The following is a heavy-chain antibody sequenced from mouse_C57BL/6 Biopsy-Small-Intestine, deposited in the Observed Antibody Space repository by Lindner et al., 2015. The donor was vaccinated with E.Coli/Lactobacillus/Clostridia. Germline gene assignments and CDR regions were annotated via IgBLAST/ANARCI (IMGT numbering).Heavy chain of an antibody. D-gene: IGHD4-1*01. CDR3: ARERENWDVDY. J-gene: IGHJ4*01. CDR1: GFTFSSYA. Sequence: VQLQESGGGLVKPGGSLKLSCAASGFTFSSYAMSWVRQTPEKRLEWVATISDGGSYTYYPDNVKGRFTISRDNAKNNLYLQMSHLKSEDTAMYYCARERENWDVDYWGQGTSVTVSS. CDR2: ISDGGSYT. V-gene: IGHV5-4*01.